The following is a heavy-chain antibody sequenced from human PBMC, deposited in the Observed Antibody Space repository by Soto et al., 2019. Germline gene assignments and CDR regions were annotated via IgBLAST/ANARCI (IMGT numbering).Heavy chain of an antibody. Sequence: QVHLVQSGAEVKKPGASVKVSCKGSGYAFTTYGITWVRQAPGQGLEWRGWISAHNGNTNYAQKLQGRVTVTRDTSASPAYMELRSLRSVDTAVYYCARGRYGDCWGQGALVTVSS. CDR2: ISAHNGNT. CDR3: ARGRYGDC. CDR1: GYAFTTYG. J-gene: IGHJ1*01. D-gene: IGHD3-10*01. V-gene: IGHV1-18*01.